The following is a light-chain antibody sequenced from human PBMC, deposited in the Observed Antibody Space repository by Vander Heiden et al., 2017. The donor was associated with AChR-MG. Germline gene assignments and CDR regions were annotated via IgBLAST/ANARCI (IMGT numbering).Light chain of an antibody. J-gene: IGKJ4*01. Sequence: ETVLTQSPATLPLSPGERATLSCRASQSISSCLAWYQQKPGQAPRLLIYDASNRATGIPARFSGSGSGTDFTLTISSLEPEDFAVYYCQQRSNWPPSTFGGGTKVEIK. CDR2: DAS. V-gene: IGKV3-11*01. CDR1: QSISSC. CDR3: QQRSNWPPST.